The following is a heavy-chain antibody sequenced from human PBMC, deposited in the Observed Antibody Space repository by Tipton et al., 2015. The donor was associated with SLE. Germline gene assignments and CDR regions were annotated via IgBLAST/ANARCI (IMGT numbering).Heavy chain of an antibody. V-gene: IGHV4-4*02. J-gene: IGHJ6*02. CDR2: IYHRGST. Sequence: GSLRLSCAVSGGPVSSNYWWSWVRQAPGKGLEWIGEIYHRGSTNHNPSLKSRVTMSVDKSKNHFSLKLTSVTAADTAVYYCARKESYYYYGMDVWGQGATVTVSS. D-gene: IGHD3-10*01. CDR1: GGPVSSNYW. CDR3: ARKESYYYYGMDV.